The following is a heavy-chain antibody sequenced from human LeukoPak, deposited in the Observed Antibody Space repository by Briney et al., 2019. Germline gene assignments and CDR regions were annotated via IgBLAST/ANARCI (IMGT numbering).Heavy chain of an antibody. CDR1: GGTFSSYA. Sequence: RASVKVSCKASGGTFSSYAISWVRQAPGQGLEWMGGIIPIFGTANYAQKFQGRVTITADESTSTAYMELSSLRSEDTAVYYCAKRLKRNYYYHYAMDVWGQGTTVTVSS. CDR2: IIPIFGTA. J-gene: IGHJ6*02. CDR3: AKRLKRNYYYHYAMDV. D-gene: IGHD3-22*01. V-gene: IGHV1-69*13.